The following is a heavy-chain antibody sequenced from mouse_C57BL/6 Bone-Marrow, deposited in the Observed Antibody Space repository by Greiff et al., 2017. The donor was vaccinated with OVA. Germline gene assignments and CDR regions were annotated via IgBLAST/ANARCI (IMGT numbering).Heavy chain of an antibody. J-gene: IGHJ2*02. CDR2: IDPEDGET. D-gene: IGHD2-1*01. CDR1: GYNIKNYY. Sequence: EVQLQQSGAELVKPGASVKLSCTASGYNIKNYYMHWVKQRTEQGLEWIGRIDPEDGETKYAPKFQGKATITADTSSNTAYLQLSSLTSEATAVYYCAGSTGWPYYFDYWGQGTSLTVSS. V-gene: IGHV14-2*01. CDR3: AGSTGWPYYFDY.